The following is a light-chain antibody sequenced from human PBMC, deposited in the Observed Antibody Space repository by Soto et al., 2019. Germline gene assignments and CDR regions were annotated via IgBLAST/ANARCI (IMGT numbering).Light chain of an antibody. Sequence: EIMLTQSPGTLSLSPGERATLSCRASQIVSGYYLAWYQQKPGQAPRLLIYGASSRATGIPDRFSGSGSGTDFTLTISRLEPEDFAVYFCQQYGSSPRTFGQGTRLEIK. CDR1: QIVSGYY. CDR3: QQYGSSPRT. CDR2: GAS. V-gene: IGKV3-20*01. J-gene: IGKJ5*01.